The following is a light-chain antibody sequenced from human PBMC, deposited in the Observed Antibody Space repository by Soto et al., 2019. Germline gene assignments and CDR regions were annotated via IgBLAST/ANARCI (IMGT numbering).Light chain of an antibody. CDR3: QQYNNWPST. CDR2: GAS. J-gene: IGKJ5*01. Sequence: EIVMTQSPATLSVSPGERATLSCRASQSVSSNLAWYQQKPGQAPRLLIYGASTRATGIPARFSGSGSGTEFTLIITSLQSEDFAVYYCQQYNNWPSTFGQGTRLAIK. CDR1: QSVSSN. V-gene: IGKV3-15*01.